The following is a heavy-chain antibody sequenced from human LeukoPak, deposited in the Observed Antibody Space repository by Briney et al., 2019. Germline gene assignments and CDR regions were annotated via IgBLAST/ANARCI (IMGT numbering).Heavy chain of an antibody. CDR2: INHSGST. Sequence: SETLSLTCAVYGGSFSGYYWSWIRQPPGKGLEWIGEINHSGSTNYNPSLKSRVTISVDTSKNQFSLKLSSVTAADTAVYYCARARGYLRHSPFDYWGQGTLVTVSS. CDR3: ARARGYLRHSPFDY. V-gene: IGHV4-34*01. CDR1: GGSFSGYY. D-gene: IGHD3-22*01. J-gene: IGHJ4*02.